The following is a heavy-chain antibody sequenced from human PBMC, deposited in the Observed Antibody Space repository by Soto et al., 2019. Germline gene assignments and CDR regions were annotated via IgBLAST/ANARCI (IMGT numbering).Heavy chain of an antibody. CDR2: INTYNANT. CDR1: GYTFTNYG. CDR3: ARDLLYSTRSTVRFDI. V-gene: IGHV1-18*01. D-gene: IGHD6-13*01. Sequence: VQLVLSGVEVKKPGASVKVSCKASGYTFTNYGISWVRQAPGQGLEWMGWINTYNANTNYAQKVQGRVTLTTETSTSTAYMELRSLRPDDTAVYYCARDLLYSTRSTVRFDIWGQGTMLTVSS. J-gene: IGHJ3*02.